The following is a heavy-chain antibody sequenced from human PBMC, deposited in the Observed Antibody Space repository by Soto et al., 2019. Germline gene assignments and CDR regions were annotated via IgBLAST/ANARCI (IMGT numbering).Heavy chain of an antibody. Sequence: GGSLRLSCAASGFTFSSYSMNWVRQAPGKGLEWVSYICSSSSTIYYADSVKGRFTISRDNAKNSLYLQMNSLRAEDTAVYYCARDGEYSSSSAWFDPWGQGTLVTVSS. CDR2: ICSSSSTI. D-gene: IGHD6-6*01. J-gene: IGHJ5*02. CDR1: GFTFSSYS. CDR3: ARDGEYSSSSAWFDP. V-gene: IGHV3-48*01.